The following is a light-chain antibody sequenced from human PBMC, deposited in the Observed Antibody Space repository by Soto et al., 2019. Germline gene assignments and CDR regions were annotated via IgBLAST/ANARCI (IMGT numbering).Light chain of an antibody. CDR2: LGS. V-gene: IGKV2-28*01. J-gene: IGKJ1*01. CDR1: QSLLYSNGYNY. Sequence: DIVMTQSPLSLPVTPGEPASISCRSSQSLLYSNGYNYLDWYLQKPGQSPQLLIYLGSNRASGVPDRLSGSGSGTDVTLKISRVEAEDVGVYYCMQALQSRTFGQGTKVEIK. CDR3: MQALQSRT.